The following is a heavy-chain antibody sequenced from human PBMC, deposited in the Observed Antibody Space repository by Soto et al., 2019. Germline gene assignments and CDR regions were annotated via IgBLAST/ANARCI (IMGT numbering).Heavy chain of an antibody. CDR1: GGSFSGYY. CDR2: INHSGST. CDR3: ASIAATVEPNLYFDY. J-gene: IGHJ4*02. V-gene: IGHV4-34*01. Sequence: ASETLSLTCAVYGGSFSGYYWSWIRQPPGKGLEWIGEINHSGSTNYNPSLKSRVTISVDTSKNQFSLKLSSVTAADTAVYYCASIAATVEPNLYFDYWGQGTLVTVSS. D-gene: IGHD2-15*01.